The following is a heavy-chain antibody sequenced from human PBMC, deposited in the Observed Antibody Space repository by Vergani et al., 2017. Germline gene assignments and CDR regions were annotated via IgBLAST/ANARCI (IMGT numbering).Heavy chain of an antibody. Sequence: EVQLVESGGGLVKPGGSLRLSCVASGFTFGSYSMNWVRQAPGKGLEWVSFISSSSSYRYYADSVKGRFTISRDNGEYSLLLQMNSLRPEDTAVYYCASGVPGYQLANQYFQHWGQGTLVTVSS. CDR3: ASGVPGYQLANQYFQH. V-gene: IGHV3-21*01. CDR2: ISSSSSYR. D-gene: IGHD2-2*01. J-gene: IGHJ1*01. CDR1: GFTFGSYS.